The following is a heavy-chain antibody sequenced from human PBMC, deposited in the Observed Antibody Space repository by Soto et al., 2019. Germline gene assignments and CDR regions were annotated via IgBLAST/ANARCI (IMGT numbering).Heavy chain of an antibody. Sequence: QLQLQESGSGLVKPSQTLSLTCAVSGGSIGSGGYSWSWIRQPPGKGLEWIGYMYHSGSTYYNPSLKSQVTMSVDRSKKQFSLKLTSVTAADTAVYYCARGGALGLTPIDYWGQGTLVTVSS. J-gene: IGHJ4*02. CDR1: GGSIGSGGYS. D-gene: IGHD3-10*01. CDR3: ARGGALGLTPIDY. CDR2: MYHSGST. V-gene: IGHV4-30-2*01.